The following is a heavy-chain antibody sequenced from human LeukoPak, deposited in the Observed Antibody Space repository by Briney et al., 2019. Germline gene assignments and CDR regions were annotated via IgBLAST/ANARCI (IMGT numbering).Heavy chain of an antibody. CDR3: ARLGHCTSTSCFGAAFDI. J-gene: IGHJ3*02. CDR1: GGSISSGDYY. D-gene: IGHD2-2*03. CDR2: IYYSGST. Sequence: SETLSLTCTVSGGSISSGDYYWSWIRQPPGKGLEWIGSIYYSGSTYYNPSLESRITISVATSKNQFSLKLNFVTAADTAVYYCARLGHCTSTSCFGAAFDIWGQGTMVTVSS. V-gene: IGHV4-39*01.